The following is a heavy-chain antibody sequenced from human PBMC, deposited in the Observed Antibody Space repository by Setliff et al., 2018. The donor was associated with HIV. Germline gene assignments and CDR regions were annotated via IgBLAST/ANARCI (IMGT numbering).Heavy chain of an antibody. D-gene: IGHD3-10*01. CDR3: ARNRVPSSL. V-gene: IGHV4-4*02. CDR2: VSHSGST. J-gene: IGHJ4*02. Sequence: PSETLSLTCAVSGVSITNSNWWTWVRQAPGKGLELEWIGEVSHSGSTNYNPSLRSRVTISIDTSKNHFSLKLTSVTAADTAVYYCARNRVPSSLWGQGTLVTVSS. CDR1: GVSITNSNW.